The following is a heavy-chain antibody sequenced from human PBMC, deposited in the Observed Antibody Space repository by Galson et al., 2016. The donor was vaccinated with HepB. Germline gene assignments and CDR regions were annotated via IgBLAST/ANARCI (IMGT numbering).Heavy chain of an antibody. CDR2: ITDNGADT. CDR3: AREPSFGDLDY. V-gene: IGHV3-64*02. Sequence: SLRLSCAGSGFTFSNYRMHWVRQPPGKGLEYVSVITDNGADTYYVDSVKGRFTISRDNSKNTLYLQMDSLRGEDTAVYYCAREPSFGDLDYWGQGTLVTVSS. CDR1: GFTFSNYR. D-gene: IGHD3-3*01. J-gene: IGHJ4*02.